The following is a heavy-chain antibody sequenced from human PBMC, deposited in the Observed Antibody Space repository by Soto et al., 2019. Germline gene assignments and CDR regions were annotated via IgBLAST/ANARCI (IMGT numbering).Heavy chain of an antibody. V-gene: IGHV3-33*01. CDR3: ARDRIVATIRWFDY. Sequence: QVQLVESGGGVVQPGRSLRLYCAASGFTFSSYGMHWVRQAPGKGLEWVAVIWYDGSNKYYADSVKGRFTISRDNSKNTLYLQMNSLRAEDTAVYYCARDRIVATIRWFDYWGQGTLVTVSS. J-gene: IGHJ4*02. CDR1: GFTFSSYG. D-gene: IGHD5-12*01. CDR2: IWYDGSNK.